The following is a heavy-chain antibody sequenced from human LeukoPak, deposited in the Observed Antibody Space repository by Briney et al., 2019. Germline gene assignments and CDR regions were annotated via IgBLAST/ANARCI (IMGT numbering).Heavy chain of an antibody. V-gene: IGHV3-23*01. CDR2: ISDSGDSS. CDR1: GFTFTSSA. D-gene: IGHD3-22*01. J-gene: IGHJ4*02. Sequence: PGGSLRRSCSASGFTFTSSAMTWVRQLPGKGLDWVSTISDSGDSSYYADSVKGRFTISRDNTKNRLSLQMSGLRAEDTAVYYCAKDQYYYYDSSGSYHGAPFEYWGQGALVTVSA. CDR3: AKDQYYYYDSSGSYHGAPFEY.